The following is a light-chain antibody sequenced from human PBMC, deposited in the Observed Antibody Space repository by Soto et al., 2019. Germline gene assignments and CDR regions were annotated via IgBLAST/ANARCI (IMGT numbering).Light chain of an antibody. V-gene: IGKV3-20*01. CDR2: GAS. CDR1: QSVSNNY. CDR3: QQYGSSPGT. Sequence: EIVLTQSPGSPSLSPGERATRSSRASQSVSNNYLAWYQQKPGQAPRLLIFGASIRDTGIPDRFSGRGSGTVFTLTISRLEPEDFAVYYCQQYGSSPGTFGPGTKVDIK. J-gene: IGKJ1*01.